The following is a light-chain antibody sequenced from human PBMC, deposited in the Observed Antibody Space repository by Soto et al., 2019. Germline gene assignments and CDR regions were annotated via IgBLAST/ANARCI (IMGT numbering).Light chain of an antibody. CDR3: QQYDRPPIT. CDR1: QTVSSS. J-gene: IGKJ5*01. Sequence: EIVLTQSPATLSLSPGERATLSCRASQTVSSSLAWYQQKPGQAPRLLIYEASNRATGIPARFSGSGSGADFTLTISSLEPEDFALYYCQQYDRPPITFGQGTRLEIK. CDR2: EAS. V-gene: IGKV3-11*01.